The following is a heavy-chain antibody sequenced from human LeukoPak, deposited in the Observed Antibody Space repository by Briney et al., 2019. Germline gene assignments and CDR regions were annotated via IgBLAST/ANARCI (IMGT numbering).Heavy chain of an antibody. CDR1: GYSFTSHY. Sequence: ASVKVSCKASGYSFTSHYMHWVRQAPGQGLEWLGLIDPSGSSTLYAQKFQGRVTMTRDMSTTTDYMELSSLRSEDTAVYYCARDNSVGDVAWWFDPWGQGTLVTVSS. CDR3: ARDNSVGDVAWWFDP. V-gene: IGHV1-46*01. D-gene: IGHD1-26*01. CDR2: IDPSGSST. J-gene: IGHJ5*02.